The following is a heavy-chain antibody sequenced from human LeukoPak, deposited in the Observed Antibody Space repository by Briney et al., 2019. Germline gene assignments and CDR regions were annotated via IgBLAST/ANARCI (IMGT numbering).Heavy chain of an antibody. CDR1: GVSMSSYF. CDR2: IYYRVTS. Sequence: SETLSLTCTVSGVSMSSYFWSWIRQPPGKGLEWIGYIYYRVTSDYNPSLKSRVTMSVDMSTRQISLKLSSVTAADTAVYYCARAVGGDGSGSLWGPGTLVTVSS. D-gene: IGHD3-10*01. CDR3: ARAVGGDGSGSL. V-gene: IGHV4-59*01. J-gene: IGHJ4*02.